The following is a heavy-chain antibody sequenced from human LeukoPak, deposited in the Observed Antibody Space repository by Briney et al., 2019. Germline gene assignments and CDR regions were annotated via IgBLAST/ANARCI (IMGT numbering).Heavy chain of an antibody. J-gene: IGHJ4*02. V-gene: IGHV4-61*01. D-gene: IGHD3-22*01. CDR2: IYYTGST. Sequence: PSETLSLTCTVAGGPVSSGNNYWTWIRQPPGKGLEWIGCIYYTGSTNYNPSLKSRVTISVDTSKNQFSLKLSSVTAADTAVYYCARSYYDSSGYTPAIDYWGQGTPVTVSS. CDR3: ARSYYDSSGYTPAIDY. CDR1: GGPVSSGNNY.